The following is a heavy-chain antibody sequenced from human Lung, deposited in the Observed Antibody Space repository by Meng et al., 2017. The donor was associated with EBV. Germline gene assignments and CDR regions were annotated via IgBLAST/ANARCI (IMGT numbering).Heavy chain of an antibody. J-gene: IGHJ4*02. CDR2: INAGNGNT. Sequence: QVPLVQSGAEVKKPGASVKVSCKASGYTFTTYAMHWVRQAPGQRLEWMGWINAGNGNTKYSQNFQGRVTITRDTSASTAYMELRSLRSEDTTVYYCARAGYDSSGYYPQPFDYWGQGTLVTVSS. CDR3: ARAGYDSSGYYPQPFDY. D-gene: IGHD3-22*01. V-gene: IGHV1-3*01. CDR1: GYTFTTYA.